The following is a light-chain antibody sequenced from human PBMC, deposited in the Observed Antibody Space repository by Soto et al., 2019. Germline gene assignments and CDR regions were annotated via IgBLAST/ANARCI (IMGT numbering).Light chain of an antibody. Sequence: EVVLTQSPATLSFPPGERATPSGRASQTFRTNSLTGNQQKPGQAPSLLIYTPSTRAAGIPDRFSGSGSGTDFTLTISRLEPEDFAVYYCQHYDSSSGHTFGQGTKLQIK. CDR2: TPS. V-gene: IGKV3-20*01. CDR1: QTFRTNS. J-gene: IGKJ2*01. CDR3: QHYDSSSGHT.